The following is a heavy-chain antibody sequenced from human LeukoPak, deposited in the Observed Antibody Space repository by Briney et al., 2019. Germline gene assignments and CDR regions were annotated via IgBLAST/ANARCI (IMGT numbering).Heavy chain of an antibody. V-gene: IGHV3-7*01. CDR1: GFTFSSYW. CDR2: IKQDGSEK. D-gene: IGHD3-22*01. CDR3: AREGYYYDSSGYYGGHSDY. Sequence: GGSLRLSCAASGFTFSSYWMSWVRQAPGKGLEWVANIKQDGSEKYYVDSVKGRFTISRDNAKNSLYLQMNSLRAEDTAVYYCAREGYYYDSSGYYGGHSDYWGQGTLVTVSS. J-gene: IGHJ4*02.